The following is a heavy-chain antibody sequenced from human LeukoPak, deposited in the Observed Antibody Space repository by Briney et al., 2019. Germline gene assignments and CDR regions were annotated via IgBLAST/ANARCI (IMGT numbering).Heavy chain of an antibody. CDR2: LSHSGST. D-gene: IGHD5-24*01. Sequence: SETLSLMCTVSGGSLIMNNYYWGWLRQPPGKGLEWIGSLSHSGSTFYNPSLKSRAAMSVDTSKNHFSLKMSSVTAADAAMYFCARQGAWIQLGHFDYWGQGILITVSS. V-gene: IGHV4-39*01. J-gene: IGHJ4*02. CDR1: GGSLIMNNYY. CDR3: ARQGAWIQLGHFDY.